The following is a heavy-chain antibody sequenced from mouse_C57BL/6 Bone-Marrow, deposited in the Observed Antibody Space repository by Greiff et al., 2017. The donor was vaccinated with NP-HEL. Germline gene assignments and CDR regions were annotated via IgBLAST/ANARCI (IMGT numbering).Heavy chain of an antibody. CDR3: VRQGYDGYYLDY. J-gene: IGHJ2*01. CDR2: IRSKSNNYAT. D-gene: IGHD2-3*01. V-gene: IGHV10-1*01. Sequence: EVTLMESGGGLVQPKGSLKLSCAASGFSFNTYAMNWVRQAPGKGLEWVARIRSKSNNYATYYADSLKDRFTISRDDSESMLYLQMNNLKTEDTAMYYCVRQGYDGYYLDYWGQGTTLTVSS. CDR1: GFSFNTYA.